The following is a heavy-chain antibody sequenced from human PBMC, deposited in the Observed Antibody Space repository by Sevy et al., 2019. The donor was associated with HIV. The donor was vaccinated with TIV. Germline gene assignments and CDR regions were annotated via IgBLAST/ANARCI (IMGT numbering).Heavy chain of an antibody. V-gene: IGHV4-61*01. Sequence: SETLSLTCTVSGGSVSSGSYYWSWIRQPPGKGLEWIGYIYYSGSTNYNPALKSRVTISVDTSKNQFSLKLSSVTAAETAVYYCARSGPDIVVVPAAGNNWFDPWGQGTLVTVSS. CDR3: ARSGPDIVVVPAAGNNWFDP. D-gene: IGHD2-2*01. CDR1: GGSVSSGSYY. CDR2: IYYSGST. J-gene: IGHJ5*02.